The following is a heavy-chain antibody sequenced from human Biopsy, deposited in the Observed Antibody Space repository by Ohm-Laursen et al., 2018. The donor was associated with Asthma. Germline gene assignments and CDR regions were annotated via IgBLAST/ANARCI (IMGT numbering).Heavy chain of an antibody. V-gene: IGHV3-9*01. CDR3: ARDMGAGPNQPPSGSGSSHLYGMDV. Sequence: SLRLSCTAPGFSFDDYAMFWVRQTPGKGLEWVSGISWNSGTIGYADSVKGRFTISRDNAKNSLYLQMNSLGPEDTAVYYCARDMGAGPNQPPSGSGSSHLYGMDVWGQGTTVTVSS. CDR2: ISWNSGTI. J-gene: IGHJ6*02. CDR1: GFSFDDYA. D-gene: IGHD3-10*01.